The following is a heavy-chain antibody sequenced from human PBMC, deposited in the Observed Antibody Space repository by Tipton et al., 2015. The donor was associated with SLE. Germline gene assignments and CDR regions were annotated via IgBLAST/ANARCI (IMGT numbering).Heavy chain of an antibody. CDR3: ARARRITIFGVDLSDAFDI. CDR1: GGSFSGYY. D-gene: IGHD3-3*01. V-gene: IGHV4-34*01. Sequence: LRLSCAVYGGSFSGYYWSWIRQPPGKGLEWIGEINHSGSTYYNPSLKSRVTISVDTSKNQFSLKLNSVTAADTAVYYCARARRITIFGVDLSDAFDIWGQGTMVTVSS. J-gene: IGHJ3*02. CDR2: INHSGST.